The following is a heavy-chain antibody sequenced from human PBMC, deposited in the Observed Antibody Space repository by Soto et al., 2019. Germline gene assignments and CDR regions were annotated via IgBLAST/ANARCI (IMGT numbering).Heavy chain of an antibody. D-gene: IGHD3-10*01. CDR2: IYYSGST. CDR3: ARNMVRGVIITYWFDP. V-gene: IGHV4-31*03. CDR1: GGSISSGGYY. J-gene: IGHJ5*02. Sequence: SETLSLTCTVSGGSISSGGYYWSWIRQHPGKGLEWIGYIYYSGSTYYNPSLKSRVTISVDTSKNQFSLKLSSVTAADTAVYYCARNMVRGVIITYWFDPWGEGTLVTVSS.